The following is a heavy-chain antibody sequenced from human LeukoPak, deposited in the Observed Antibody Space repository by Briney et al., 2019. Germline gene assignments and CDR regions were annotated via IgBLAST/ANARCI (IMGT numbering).Heavy chain of an antibody. CDR1: GFTFSSYG. CDR2: ISYDGSNK. V-gene: IGHV3-30*18. Sequence: GGSLRLSCAASGFTFSSYGMHWVRQAPGKGLEWVAVISYDGSNKYYADSVKGRFTISRDNSKNTLYLQMNSLRAEDTAVYYCAKDMRAAAGFDYWGQGTLVTGSP. J-gene: IGHJ4*02. CDR3: AKDMRAAAGFDY. D-gene: IGHD6-13*01.